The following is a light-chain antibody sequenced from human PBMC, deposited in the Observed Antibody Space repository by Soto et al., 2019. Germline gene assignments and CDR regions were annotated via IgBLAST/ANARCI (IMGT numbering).Light chain of an antibody. V-gene: IGKV1-33*01. Sequence: DLQMTQSPSSLSASVGDRVTIICQASQDITNYLNWYQQKPGKAPKLLIHDSSNLETGVPSRFSGSGSGTYFSFTISSLQPEDIATHYCQQFDTLPLTFGQGTRLEIK. CDR1: QDITNY. CDR2: DSS. J-gene: IGKJ5*01. CDR3: QQFDTLPLT.